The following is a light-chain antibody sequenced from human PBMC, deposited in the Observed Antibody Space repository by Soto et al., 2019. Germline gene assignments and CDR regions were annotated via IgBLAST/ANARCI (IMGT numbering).Light chain of an antibody. CDR2: DAS. Sequence: DIKRNMSAAALSAYVSDRVIITFRASQTISTWVAWYQHKTGKAPTLLIYDASSLESGVPSRFSGGGSGTEFTLTISSLQPDDFATYYCHQYHTYSTVGQGTKV. CDR3: HQYHTYST. CDR1: QTISTW. V-gene: IGKV1-5*01. J-gene: IGKJ1*01.